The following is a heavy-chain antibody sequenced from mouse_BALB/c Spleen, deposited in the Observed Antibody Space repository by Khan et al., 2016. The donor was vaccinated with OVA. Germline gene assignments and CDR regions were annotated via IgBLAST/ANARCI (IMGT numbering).Heavy chain of an antibody. CDR3: ARRACSGCDC. D-gene: IGHD3-3*01. Sequence: QVQLQQAGAELMKPGASVKISCKATGYIFSSYWIEWVKQRPGHGLEWIGEILPGSDRLNYNEKFKGKATFTAETSSKTAYLQLSSLTSEDTAVYYGARRACSGCDCWGEGTLVTASA. CDR2: ILPGSDRL. V-gene: IGHV1-9*01. J-gene: IGHJ3*01. CDR1: GYIFSSYW.